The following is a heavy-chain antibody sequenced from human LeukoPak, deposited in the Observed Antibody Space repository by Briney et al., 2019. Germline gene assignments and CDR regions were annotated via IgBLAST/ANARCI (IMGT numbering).Heavy chain of an antibody. V-gene: IGHV1-18*01. D-gene: IGHD3-9*01. CDR3: ARARHYDILTGYYRFPPLY. CDR2: ISAYNGNT. Sequence: ASVKVSCKASGYTFTSYGISWVRQAPGRGLEWMGWISAYNGNTNYAQKLQGRVTMTTDTSTSTAYMELRSLRSDDTAVYYCARARHYDILTGYYRFPPLYWGQGTLVTVSS. CDR1: GYTFTSYG. J-gene: IGHJ4*02.